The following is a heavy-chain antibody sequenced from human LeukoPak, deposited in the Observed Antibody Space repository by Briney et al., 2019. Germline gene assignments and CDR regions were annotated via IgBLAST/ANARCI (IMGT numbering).Heavy chain of an antibody. CDR1: GFTFSSYG. V-gene: IGHV3-30*02. CDR3: AKDPRRGRSGSYPGGAFDI. CDR2: IRYDGSNK. Sequence: GGCLRLSCAASGFTFSSYGMHWVRQAPGKGLEWVAFIRYDGSNKNYADSVKGRFTISRDNSKNTLYLQMNSLRAEDTAVYYCAKDPRRGRSGSYPGGAFDICGQGTMVTASS. J-gene: IGHJ3*02. D-gene: IGHD1-26*01.